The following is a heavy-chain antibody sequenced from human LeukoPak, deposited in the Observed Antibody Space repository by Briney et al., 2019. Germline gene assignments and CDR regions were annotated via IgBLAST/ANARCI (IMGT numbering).Heavy chain of an antibody. CDR1: GFTFSTYA. D-gene: IGHD3-9*01. CDR3: HTTRTHQGYDTHVLDH. V-gene: IGHV3-23*01. Sequence: GGSLRLSCAASGFTFSTYAMSWVRQAPGKGLEWLSAISGSGSSTYYADSVKGRFTISRDNSKNTLYLQMNSLRAEDTAVYYCHTTRTHQGYDTHVLDHWGQGTLVTVSS. CDR2: ISGSGSST. J-gene: IGHJ4*02.